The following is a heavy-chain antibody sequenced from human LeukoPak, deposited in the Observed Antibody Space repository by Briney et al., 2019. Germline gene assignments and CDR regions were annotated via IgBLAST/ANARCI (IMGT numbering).Heavy chain of an antibody. CDR1: GFTFSSYW. D-gene: IGHD4-17*01. Sequence: GGSLRLSCAASGFTFSSYWMHWVRQAPGKGLVWVSRINSDGGSTSYADSVKGRFTISRDNAKNTLYLQMNSLRAEDTAVYYCARTEDYGDYVGRYYYYYGMDVWGQGTTVTVSS. V-gene: IGHV3-74*01. J-gene: IGHJ6*02. CDR3: ARTEDYGDYVGRYYYYYGMDV. CDR2: INSDGGST.